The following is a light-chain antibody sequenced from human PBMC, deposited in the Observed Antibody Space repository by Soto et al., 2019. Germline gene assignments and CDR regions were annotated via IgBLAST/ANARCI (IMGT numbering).Light chain of an antibody. CDR3: QQRSDWPPT. J-gene: IGKJ4*01. CDR2: DAS. CDR1: QSVSNY. Sequence: EIVLTHSPATLSLSPGERATLSCRARQSVSNYLAWYQQKPGQDPRLLIYDASNRATGIPARFSGSGSGIDLTLTISRREPEDLAVYYCQQRSDWPPTFGGGTEVEIK. V-gene: IGKV3-11*01.